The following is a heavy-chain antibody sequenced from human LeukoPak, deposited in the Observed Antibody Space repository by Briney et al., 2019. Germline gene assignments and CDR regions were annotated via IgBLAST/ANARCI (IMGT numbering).Heavy chain of an antibody. V-gene: IGHV4-59*11. CDR2: IYYSGST. CDR3: ATIYCSSTSCYPSV. D-gene: IGHD2-2*01. CDR1: GGSISSHY. J-gene: IGHJ6*04. Sequence: SETLSLTCTVSGGSISSHYWSWIRQPPGKGLEWIGYIYYSGSTNYNPSLKSRVTISVETSKNQFSLKLSSVTAADTAVYYCATIYCSSTSCYPSVWGKGTTVTVSS.